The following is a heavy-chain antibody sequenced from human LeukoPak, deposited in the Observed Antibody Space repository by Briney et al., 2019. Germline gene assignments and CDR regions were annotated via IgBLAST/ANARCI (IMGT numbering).Heavy chain of an antibody. CDR2: IDLSGSTL. Sequence: GGSLRLSCAASGFTFSSYTMNWVRQAPGKGLEWVSYIDLSGSTLYYLDSVKGRFTISRDNAKNSLYLQMNSLRAEDTAVYYCAREGGYSSSLAYWGQGTLVTVSS. CDR3: AREGGYSSSLAY. D-gene: IGHD6-13*01. CDR1: GFTFSSYT. J-gene: IGHJ4*02. V-gene: IGHV3-48*04.